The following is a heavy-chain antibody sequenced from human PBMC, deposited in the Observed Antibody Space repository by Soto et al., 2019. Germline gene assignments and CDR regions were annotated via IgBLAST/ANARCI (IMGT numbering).Heavy chain of an antibody. D-gene: IGHD3-3*01. J-gene: IGHJ4*02. V-gene: IGHV4-31*03. CDR1: GGSISSGGYY. CDR2: IYYSGST. Sequence: LSLTCTVSGGSISSGGYYWSWIRQHPGKGLEWIGYIYYSGSTYYNPSLKSRVTISVDTSKNQFSLKLSSVTAADTAVYYCATLRFLEWLSLYYFDYWGQGTLVTVSS. CDR3: ATLRFLEWLSLYYFDY.